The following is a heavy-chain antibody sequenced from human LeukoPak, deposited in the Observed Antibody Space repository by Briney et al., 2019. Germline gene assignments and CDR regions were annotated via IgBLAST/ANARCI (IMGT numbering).Heavy chain of an antibody. V-gene: IGHV1-18*01. D-gene: IGHD3-22*01. Sequence: ASVKVSCKASDYTFTSYGISWVRQAPGQGLEWMGWISAYNGNTNYAQKLQGRVTMTTDTSTSTAYMELRSLRSDDTAVYYCASAYDSSGYYYYWGQGTLVTVSS. CDR3: ASAYDSSGYYYY. CDR1: DYTFTSYG. CDR2: ISAYNGNT. J-gene: IGHJ4*02.